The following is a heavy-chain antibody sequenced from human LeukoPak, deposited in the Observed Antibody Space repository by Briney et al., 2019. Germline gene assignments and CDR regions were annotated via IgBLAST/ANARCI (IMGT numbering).Heavy chain of an antibody. D-gene: IGHD3-3*01. CDR1: GFTFSSYA. Sequence: GASLRLSCAASGFTFSSYAMSWVRQAPGKGLEWVSTISGSGDSTYYADSVKGRFTISRDNSKNTLYLQMNSLRVEDTAVYYSAKDRSVGVAIYYYYGMDVWGQGTTVTVSS. J-gene: IGHJ6*02. CDR3: AKDRSVGVAIYYYYGMDV. V-gene: IGHV3-23*01. CDR2: ISGSGDST.